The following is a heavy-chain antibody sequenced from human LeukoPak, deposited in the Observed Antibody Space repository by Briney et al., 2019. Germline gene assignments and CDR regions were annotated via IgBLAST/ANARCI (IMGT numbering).Heavy chain of an antibody. D-gene: IGHD3-22*01. V-gene: IGHV4-39*01. J-gene: IGHJ2*01. CDR2: IYYSRST. CDR1: GGSISSSSYY. Sequence: SETLSLTCTVSGGSISSSSYYWGWIRQPPGKGLEWIGGIYYSRSTYYNPSLKSRVTISVDTSKNQFSLKLSSLTAADTAAYYCARGVTMIVVVIHDWYFDLWGRGTLVTVSS. CDR3: ARGVTMIVVVIHDWYFDL.